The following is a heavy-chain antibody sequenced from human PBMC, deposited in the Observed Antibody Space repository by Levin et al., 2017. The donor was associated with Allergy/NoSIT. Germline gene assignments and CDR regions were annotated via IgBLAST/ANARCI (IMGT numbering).Heavy chain of an antibody. CDR1: EFTFSDYY. J-gene: IGHJ4*02. CDR2: ISSRGIAK. V-gene: IGHV3-11*01. Sequence: GGSLRLSCVVSEFTFSDYYMSWIRQAPEKGLEWVSYISSRGIAKYVDSVKGRFTISRDNAKKSVFLQMDSLSADDTAVYYCAATDYYASGTYVLFPSHFDSWGQGILVTVSS. D-gene: IGHD3-10*01. CDR3: AATDYYASGTYVLFPSHFDS.